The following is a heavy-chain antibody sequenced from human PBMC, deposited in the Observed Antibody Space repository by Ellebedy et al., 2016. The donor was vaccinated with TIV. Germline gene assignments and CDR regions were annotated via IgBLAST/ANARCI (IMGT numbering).Heavy chain of an antibody. CDR2: ISGNGRTT. V-gene: IGHV3-23*01. Sequence: GGSLRLXXEASGLTSTTSAMSWVRQAPGKGLEWVSVISGNGRTTYNADSVKGRFTISTDSFKNTFYLQMNRLRAEDTALYYCAKAGVGGTKVSPYYYYAMDVWGQGTMVTVSS. CDR3: AKAGVGGTKVSPYYYYAMDV. D-gene: IGHD1-26*01. J-gene: IGHJ6*02. CDR1: GLTSTTSA.